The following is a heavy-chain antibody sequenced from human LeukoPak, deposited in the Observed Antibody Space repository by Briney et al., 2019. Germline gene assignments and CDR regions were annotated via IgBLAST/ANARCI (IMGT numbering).Heavy chain of an antibody. D-gene: IGHD6-19*01. J-gene: IGHJ4*02. V-gene: IGHV4-30-2*01. Sequence: PSQTLSLTCTVSGGSISSGGYYWSWIRQPPGKGLEWIGYIYHSGSTYYNPSLKSRVTISVDRSKNQFSLKLSSVTAADTAVYYCARGVPAPSSGWYYGYWGQGTLVTVSS. CDR3: ARGVPAPSSGWYYGY. CDR2: IYHSGST. CDR1: GGSISSGGYY.